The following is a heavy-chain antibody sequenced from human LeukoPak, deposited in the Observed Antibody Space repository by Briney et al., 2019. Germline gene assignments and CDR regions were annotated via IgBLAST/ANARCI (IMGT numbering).Heavy chain of an antibody. Sequence: ASVTVSFKASGYTFTSYGISWVRQAPGQGLEWMGWISAYNGNTNYAQKLQGRVTMTTDTSTSTAYMELRSLRPDDTAVYYCARDRPYYYGSGSYYLPRYYYYGMDVWGQGTTVTVSS. J-gene: IGHJ6*02. CDR1: GYTFTSYG. V-gene: IGHV1-18*01. D-gene: IGHD3-10*01. CDR3: ARDRPYYYGSGSYYLPRYYYYGMDV. CDR2: ISAYNGNT.